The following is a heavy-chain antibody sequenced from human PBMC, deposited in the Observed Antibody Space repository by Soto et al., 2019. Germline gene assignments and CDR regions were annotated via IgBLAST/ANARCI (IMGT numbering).Heavy chain of an antibody. V-gene: IGHV3-74*03. CDR1: GFSFTGYW. J-gene: IGHJ3*01. Sequence: EVQLAESGGGLVQPGGSLRLSCAASGFSFTGYWMHWVRQPPGKGLVWVSRVDPHGSATKYADYVEGRFTISRDTAKNXVSLQMDFLAAWDTAVYYCARVLNSSGWGHDVFDVWGQGTMVTVSS. CDR2: VDPHGSAT. CDR3: ARVLNSSGWGHDVFDV. D-gene: IGHD6-19*01.